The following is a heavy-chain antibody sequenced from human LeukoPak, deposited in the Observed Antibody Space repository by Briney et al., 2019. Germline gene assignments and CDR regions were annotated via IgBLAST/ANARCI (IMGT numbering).Heavy chain of an antibody. V-gene: IGHV4-4*09. D-gene: IGHD3-10*01. CDR2: IYTSGST. J-gene: IGHJ4*02. CDR3: AGLKRRGRGPLLGH. Sequence: PSETLSLTCTVSGGSTSSYYWSWIRQPPGKGLEWIGYIYTSGSTNYNPSLKSRVTISVDTSKNQFSLKLSSVTAADTAVYYCAGLKRRGRGPLLGHWGQGNPVNVS. CDR1: GGSTSSYY.